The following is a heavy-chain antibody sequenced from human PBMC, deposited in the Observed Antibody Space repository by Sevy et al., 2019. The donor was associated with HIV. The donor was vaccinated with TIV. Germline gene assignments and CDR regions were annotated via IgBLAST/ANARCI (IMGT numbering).Heavy chain of an antibody. CDR1: GYTLTQLS. J-gene: IGHJ4*02. CDR3: ATTKDYYDSSGSPFDY. CDR2: FDPEDGET. Sequence: ASVKVSCKVSGYTLTQLSMHWVRQAPGEGLEWMGGFDPEDGETLYAQKFQGRVTMTEDTSTDTAYMELRSLRSEDTAVYYCATTKDYYDSSGSPFDYWGQGTLVTVSS. V-gene: IGHV1-24*01. D-gene: IGHD3-22*01.